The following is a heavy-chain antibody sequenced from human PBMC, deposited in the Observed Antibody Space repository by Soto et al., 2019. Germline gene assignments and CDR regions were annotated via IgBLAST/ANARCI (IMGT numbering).Heavy chain of an antibody. V-gene: IGHV3-30*18. Sequence: QVQLVESGGGVVQPGRSLRLSCAASGFNFKAYGMHWVRQAPGKGLEWVTVMSFDGSHKYYADSVKGRFTISRDNSENTMYLQMNSLITEDTDVYYCAKGSSSVYYYYYGMDVWGQGTTVTVSS. CDR2: MSFDGSHK. CDR3: AKGSSSVYYYYYGMDV. D-gene: IGHD6-6*01. CDR1: GFNFKAYG. J-gene: IGHJ6*02.